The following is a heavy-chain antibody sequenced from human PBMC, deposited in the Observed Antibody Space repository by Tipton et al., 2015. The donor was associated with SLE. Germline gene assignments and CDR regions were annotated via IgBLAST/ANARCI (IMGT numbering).Heavy chain of an antibody. V-gene: IGHV4-4*02. J-gene: IGHJ4*02. CDR1: GDSISSLYW. D-gene: IGHD1-1*01. CDR2: IYHSGST. CDR3: ARVLDVLDY. Sequence: TLSLTCDVSGDSISSLYWWSWVRQSPGKGLEWIADIYHSGSTNYNPSLESRVTISVDKSRNQFSLKLTSVTAADTAVYYCARVLDVLDYWGQGTLVTVSS.